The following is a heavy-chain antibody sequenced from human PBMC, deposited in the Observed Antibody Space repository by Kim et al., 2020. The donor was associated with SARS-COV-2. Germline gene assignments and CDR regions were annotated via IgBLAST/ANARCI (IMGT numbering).Heavy chain of an antibody. CDR2: ISSSGSTI. V-gene: IGHV3-48*03. CDR1: GFTFSSYE. D-gene: IGHD5-18*01. J-gene: IGHJ4*02. CDR3: ARLTWIQLWLHAGYFDY. Sequence: GGSLRLSCAASGFTFSSYEMNWVRQAPGKGLEWVSYISSSGSTIYYADSVKGRFTISRDNAKNSLYLQMNSLRAEDTAVYYCARLTWIQLWLHAGYFDYWGQGTLVTVSS.